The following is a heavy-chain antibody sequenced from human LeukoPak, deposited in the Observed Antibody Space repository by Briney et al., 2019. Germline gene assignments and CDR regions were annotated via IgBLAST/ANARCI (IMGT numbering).Heavy chain of an antibody. V-gene: IGHV3-21*01. CDR1: GFIFRSYS. CDR3: ARGPHMIMFGGVIPFDY. Sequence: PGGSLRLSCAASGFIFRSYSMNWVRQAPGKGLEWVSSISSSSSYIYYADSVKGRFTISRDNAKNSLYLQMNSLRAEDTAVYYCARGPHMIMFGGVIPFDYWGPGTLVTVSS. D-gene: IGHD3-16*02. CDR2: ISSSSSYI. J-gene: IGHJ4*02.